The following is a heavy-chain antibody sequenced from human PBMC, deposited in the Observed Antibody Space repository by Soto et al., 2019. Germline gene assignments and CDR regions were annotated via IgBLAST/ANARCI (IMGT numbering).Heavy chain of an antibody. CDR1: GFTFSSYA. V-gene: IGHV3-30-3*01. CDR3: ARLDSSGYHWVDY. Sequence: PGGSLRLSCTASGFTFSSYAMHWVRQAPGKGLEWVAVISYDGSNKYYADSVKGRFTISRDNSKNTLYLQMNSLRAEDTAMYYCARLDSSGYHWVDYWGQGTLVTVSS. J-gene: IGHJ4*02. CDR2: ISYDGSNK. D-gene: IGHD3-22*01.